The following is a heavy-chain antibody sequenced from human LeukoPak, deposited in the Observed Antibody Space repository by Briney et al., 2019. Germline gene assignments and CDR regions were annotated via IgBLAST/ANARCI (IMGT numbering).Heavy chain of an antibody. CDR2: IYSGGST. Sequence: LTGGSLRLSCAASGLTVSSNYMSWVRQAPGKGLEWVSVIYSGGSTYYADSVKGRFTISRDNSKNTLYLQMNSLRAEDTAVYYRATLVAGEDAFDIWGQGTMVTVSS. V-gene: IGHV3-53*01. D-gene: IGHD6-6*01. J-gene: IGHJ3*02. CDR1: GLTVSSNY. CDR3: ATLVAGEDAFDI.